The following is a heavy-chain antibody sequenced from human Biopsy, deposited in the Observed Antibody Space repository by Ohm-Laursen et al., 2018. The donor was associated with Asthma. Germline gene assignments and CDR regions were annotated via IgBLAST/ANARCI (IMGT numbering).Heavy chain of an antibody. Sequence: SLRLSCAASGFSFDDCAMHWVRQAPGKDLEWVSSISWNSGNIDYADSVKGRFTISRDNAKNSLYLQMQSLRPEDTAFYYCAKSADYYDSTDYLDFWGRGTLFTVSS. J-gene: IGHJ4*01. D-gene: IGHD3-22*01. CDR1: GFSFDDCA. CDR2: ISWNSGNI. CDR3: AKSADYYDSTDYLDF. V-gene: IGHV3-9*01.